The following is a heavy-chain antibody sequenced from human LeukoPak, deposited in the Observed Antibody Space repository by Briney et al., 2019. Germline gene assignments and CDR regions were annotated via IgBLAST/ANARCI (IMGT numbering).Heavy chain of an antibody. V-gene: IGHV4-39*07. J-gene: IGHJ5*02. D-gene: IGHD2-2*01. CDR2: INYSGST. Sequence: PSETLSLTCTVSGGSISSSSYYWGWIRQPPGKGLEWIGSINYSGSTYYNPSLRSRVTISVDTSKNQFSLKLSSVTAADTAVYYCARGYCSSTSCARGHTRWFDPWGQGTLVTVSS. CDR3: ARGYCSSTSCARGHTRWFDP. CDR1: GGSISSSSYY.